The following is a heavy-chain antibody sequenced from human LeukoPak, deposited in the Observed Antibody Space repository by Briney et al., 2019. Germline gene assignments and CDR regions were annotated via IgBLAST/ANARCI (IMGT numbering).Heavy chain of an antibody. CDR2: ISGSGDST. D-gene: IGHD1-26*01. V-gene: IGHV3-23*01. Sequence: GGSLRFSCAVSGYTFSSYAMSWVRQAPGKGLEWVSGISGSGDSTYYADSVKGRFTISRDNSKNTLYLQMNSLRAEDTAVYYCAKDLSGTLTYWGQGTLVTVSS. CDR3: AKDLSGTLTY. J-gene: IGHJ4*02. CDR1: GYTFSSYA.